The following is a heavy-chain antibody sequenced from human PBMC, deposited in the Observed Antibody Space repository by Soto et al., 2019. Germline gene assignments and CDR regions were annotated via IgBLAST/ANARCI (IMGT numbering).Heavy chain of an antibody. CDR1: GFTFSSYA. CDR3: AKDQGSSWPHDSFDI. V-gene: IGHV3-23*01. J-gene: IGHJ3*02. D-gene: IGHD6-13*01. Sequence: GGSLRLSCAASGFTFSSYAMSWVCQAPGKGLEWVSAISGSGGSPYYADSVQGRFTISRDNSKNTLYLQMNSLRAEDTAVYYCAKDQGSSWPHDSFDIWGQGTMVTVS. CDR2: ISGSGGSP.